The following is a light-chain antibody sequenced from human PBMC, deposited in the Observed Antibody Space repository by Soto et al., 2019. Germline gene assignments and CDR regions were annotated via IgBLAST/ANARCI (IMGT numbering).Light chain of an antibody. V-gene: IGKV1-5*03. J-gene: IGKJ1*01. CDR2: KAS. CDR3: QQSSDHWT. CDR1: RSIIKW. Sequence: DIQLTQSPSTLSASVGDRVTITCQASRSIIKWLAWYQQKSGKGPKLLIYKASNWQTEVPSRFSGSGYGTEFTLTSSSLQPDDVATYSCQQSSDHWTFGHGTKVEIK.